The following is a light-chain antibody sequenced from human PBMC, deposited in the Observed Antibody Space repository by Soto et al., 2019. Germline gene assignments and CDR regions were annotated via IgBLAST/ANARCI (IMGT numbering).Light chain of an antibody. CDR3: QQYDNLPTT. Sequence: DIQMTQSPSSLSASVGDRVTITCQASQDISNYLNWYQQKPGKAPKLLIYDASYLETGVPSRFSGSGSGTDFTFTISSLQPEDIATYYCQQYDNLPTTFGGGTKVDIK. J-gene: IGKJ4*01. CDR1: QDISNY. V-gene: IGKV1-33*01. CDR2: DAS.